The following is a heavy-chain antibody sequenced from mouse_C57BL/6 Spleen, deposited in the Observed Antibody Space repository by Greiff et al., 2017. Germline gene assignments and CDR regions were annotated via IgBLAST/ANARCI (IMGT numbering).Heavy chain of an antibody. CDR3: ARSGLTMITRGPYYFDY. J-gene: IGHJ2*01. D-gene: IGHD2-4*01. Sequence: QVQLKQSGAELVRPGTSVKVSCKASGYAFTNYLIEWVKQRPGQGLEWIGVINPGSGGTNYNETFKGKATLTADKSSSTAYMQLSSLTSEDSAVYFCARSGLTMITRGPYYFDYWGQGTTLTVSS. V-gene: IGHV1-54*01. CDR2: INPGSGGT. CDR1: GYAFTNYL.